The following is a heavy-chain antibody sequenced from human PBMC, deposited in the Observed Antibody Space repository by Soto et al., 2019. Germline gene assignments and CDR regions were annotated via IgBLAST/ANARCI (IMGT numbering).Heavy chain of an antibody. CDR2: ISAYTGGT. CDR3: ARVPHNFNWVPYGLDV. V-gene: IGHV1-18*04. CDR1: GNIFTSNG. Sequence: QVQLEQSGAEVKKPGASVKVSCKASGNIFTSNGFSWVRQAPGQGLEWMGWISAYTGGTNYPQKFQDRVTMTTDASTRTAYMELRSLRSDDTAVYYCARVPHNFNWVPYGLDVWGQGTTVTVSS. J-gene: IGHJ6*02. D-gene: IGHD3-9*01.